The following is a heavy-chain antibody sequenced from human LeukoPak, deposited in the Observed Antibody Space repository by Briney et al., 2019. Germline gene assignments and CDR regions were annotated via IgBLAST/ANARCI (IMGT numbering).Heavy chain of an antibody. J-gene: IGHJ5*02. CDR1: GYSISTGYY. CDR2: FYHSGTT. CDR3: ARHDGDCSTSSCLNWFDP. Sequence: SETLSLTCAVSGYSISTGYYWGWIRPPPGKGLEWVGSFYHSGTTYYNPSVKSRITISLDTSKNHFSLKLRSLTAADTAVYYCARHDGDCSTSSCLNWFDPWGQGTLVTVSS. V-gene: IGHV4-38-2*01. D-gene: IGHD2-2*01.